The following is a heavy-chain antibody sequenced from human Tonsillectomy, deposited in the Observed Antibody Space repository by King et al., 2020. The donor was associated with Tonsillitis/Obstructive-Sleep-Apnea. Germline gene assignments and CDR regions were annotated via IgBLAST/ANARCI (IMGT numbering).Heavy chain of an antibody. D-gene: IGHD3-16*01. CDR1: GFAFSRYG. J-gene: IGHJ4*02. V-gene: IGHV3-33*01. CDR2: IWYDGSKK. Sequence: VQLVESGGGVVQPGKSLRLSCAASGFAFSRYGMHWVRQAPGKGLEGVAVIWYDGSKKYYPDSVKGGFTISRDNSKNTLYLQMNSMRAEDTAFYYCARVGARETWFYFDYWGQGTLVTVSS. CDR3: ARVGARETWFYFDY.